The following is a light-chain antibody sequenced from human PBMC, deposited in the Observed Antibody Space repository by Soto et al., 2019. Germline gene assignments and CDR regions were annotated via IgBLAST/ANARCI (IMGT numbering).Light chain of an antibody. CDR1: QSISSW. CDR3: QQYNSYWT. J-gene: IGKJ1*01. CDR2: DAS. Sequence: DIPMTQSPSTLSASVGDRVTITCRASQSISSWLAWYQQKPGKAPKLLIYDASSLESGVTSRFSGSGSGTEFTLTISSLQPDDFATDYCQQYNSYWTFGRGTKVEIK. V-gene: IGKV1-5*01.